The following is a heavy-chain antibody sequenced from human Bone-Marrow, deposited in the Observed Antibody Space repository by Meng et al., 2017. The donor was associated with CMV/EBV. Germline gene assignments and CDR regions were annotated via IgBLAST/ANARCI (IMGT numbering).Heavy chain of an antibody. Sequence: QLPLDVSGLRLVTPSEPLSLTCTFSGGSFSNSYWTWIRKPAGKVLEWIGRVYTTGSTTYNPSLTSRVTMSIAASKNQISLNLRSVTAADTAMYYCARLQSGYDPYYFDYWGQGILVTVSS. CDR3: ARLQSGYDPYYFDY. V-gene: IGHV4-4*07. CDR2: VYTTGST. J-gene: IGHJ4*02. D-gene: IGHD5-12*01. CDR1: GGSFSNSY.